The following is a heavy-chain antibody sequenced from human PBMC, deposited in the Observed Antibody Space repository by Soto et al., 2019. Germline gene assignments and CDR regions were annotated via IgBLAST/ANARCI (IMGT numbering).Heavy chain of an antibody. Sequence: PSETLSLTCTVSGGSISSYYWSWIRQPPGKGLEWIGYIYYSGSTNYNPSLKSRVTISVDTSKNQFSLKLSSVTAADTAVYYCAREHSSSPSTFDPWGQGTLVTVSS. J-gene: IGHJ5*02. V-gene: IGHV4-59*01. CDR2: IYYSGST. D-gene: IGHD6-6*01. CDR1: GGSISSYY. CDR3: AREHSSSPSTFDP.